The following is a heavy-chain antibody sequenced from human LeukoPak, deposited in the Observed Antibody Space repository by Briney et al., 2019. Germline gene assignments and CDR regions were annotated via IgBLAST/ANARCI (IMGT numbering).Heavy chain of an antibody. D-gene: IGHD6-19*01. CDR3: AKDRPIAVAGLDGGFDY. V-gene: IGHV3-30*18. J-gene: IGHJ4*02. CDR2: ISYDGSNK. CDR1: GFTFSSYG. Sequence: QPGGSLRLSCAASGFTFSSYGMHWVRQAPGKGLEWVAVISYDGSNKYYADSVKGRFTISRDNSKNTLYLQMNSLRAEDTAVYYCAKDRPIAVAGLDGGFDYWGQGTLVTVSS.